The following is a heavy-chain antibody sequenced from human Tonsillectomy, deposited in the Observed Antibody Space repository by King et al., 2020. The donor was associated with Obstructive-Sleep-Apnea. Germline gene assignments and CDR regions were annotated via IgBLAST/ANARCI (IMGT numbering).Heavy chain of an antibody. J-gene: IGHJ6*02. V-gene: IGHV3-23*04. CDR2: CCGNVGRT. Sequence: GQLVESGGGLVQPGGSLRLSWLAFGFTFMIYGTSLGRVAPGTGLAWVSVCCGNVGRTGYADARKGRFAISRDTSKNTLYLQMNSLRAEDTAVYYCTRADGYYYYGMDVWGQGTTVTVSS. CDR3: TRADGYYYYGMDV. D-gene: IGHD5-24*01. CDR1: GFTFMIYG.